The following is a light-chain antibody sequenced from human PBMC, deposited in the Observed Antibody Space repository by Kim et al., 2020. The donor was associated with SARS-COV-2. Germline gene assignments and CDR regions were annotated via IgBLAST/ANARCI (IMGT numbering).Light chain of an antibody. V-gene: IGLV2-14*03. CDR2: DVF. Sequence: QSVLTQPASVSGSPGQSITISCTGTSSDVAGYNYVSWYQQYPGKAPKLMIYDVFKRPSGVSNRFSGSKSGNTASLTISGLQAEDEADYYCTSYRSSGYVFGTGTKVTVL. J-gene: IGLJ1*01. CDR1: SSDVAGYNY. CDR3: TSYRSSGYV.